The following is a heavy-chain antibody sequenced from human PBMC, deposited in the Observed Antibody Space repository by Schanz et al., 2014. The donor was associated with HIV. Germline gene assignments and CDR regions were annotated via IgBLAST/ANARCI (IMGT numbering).Heavy chain of an antibody. CDR2: IHSSGST. CDR1: GGSIISGDYY. Sequence: QVQLQESGPGLVKPSETLSLTCTVSGGSIISGDYYWTWIRQHPGKGLEGIGYIHSSGSTYYNPSLKTRVTISVDTSKNQFSLKLSSVTAADTAVYYCARDIPRDTVTRYYGMDVWGQGTTVTVSS. J-gene: IGHJ6*02. CDR3: ARDIPRDTVTRYYGMDV. V-gene: IGHV4-31*03. D-gene: IGHD4-4*01.